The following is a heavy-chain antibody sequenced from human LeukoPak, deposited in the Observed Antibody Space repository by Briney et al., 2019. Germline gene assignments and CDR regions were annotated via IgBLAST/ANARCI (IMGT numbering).Heavy chain of an antibody. J-gene: IGHJ3*02. V-gene: IGHV3-48*01. CDR2: IDGNSGIK. CDR1: GFTFSSSA. D-gene: IGHD3-3*01. CDR3: ARTYDFGRGPPGDAFDN. Sequence: GGSLRLSCAASGFTFSSSAMNWVRQAPGKGLEWVSYIDGNSGIKYYADSVQGRFTISRDNAQDSVFLQMTSLRVDDTAVYYCARTYDFGRGPPGDAFDNWGQGTLVTVPS.